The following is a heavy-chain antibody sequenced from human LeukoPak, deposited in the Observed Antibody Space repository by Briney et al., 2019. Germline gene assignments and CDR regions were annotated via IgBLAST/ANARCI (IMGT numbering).Heavy chain of an antibody. CDR3: ARHVSPYDYVWGSYRPYYFDF. V-gene: IGHV4-39*01. CDR2: IYYSGST. J-gene: IGHJ4*02. Sequence: SETLSLTCIVSGGSIGSSSYYGAWIRQPPGKGLEWIGSIYYSGSTYYNPSLKSRVTISVDTSKNQFSLKLSSVTAADTAVYFCARHVSPYDYVWGSYRPYYFDFWGQGTVVSVSS. CDR1: GGSIGSSSYY. D-gene: IGHD3-16*02.